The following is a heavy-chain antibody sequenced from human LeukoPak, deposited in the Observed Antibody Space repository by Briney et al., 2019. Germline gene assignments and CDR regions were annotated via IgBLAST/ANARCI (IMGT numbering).Heavy chain of an antibody. J-gene: IGHJ4*02. CDR1: GGSISSYY. Sequence: SETLSLTCTVSGGSISSYYWSWIRQPPGKGLEWIGYIYYSGTTNYNPSLKSRVTISVDASKNQFPLKLSSVTAADTAVYYCARGVYIAAAQYGYWGQGTLVTVSS. V-gene: IGHV4-59*01. CDR3: ARGVYIAAAQYGY. CDR2: IYYSGTT. D-gene: IGHD6-13*01.